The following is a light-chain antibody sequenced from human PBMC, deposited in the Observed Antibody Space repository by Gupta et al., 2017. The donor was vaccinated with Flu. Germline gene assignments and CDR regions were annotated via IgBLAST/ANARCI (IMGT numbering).Light chain of an antibody. V-gene: IGKV2-40*01. J-gene: IGKJ4*01. CDR3: RQRNQFPIT. CDR2: TLS. CDR1: ESLLDSDDGNTY. Sequence: DIVLTQTPISLPVTPGEPASMSCRSSESLLDSDDGNTYLDWYLQKPGQSPQLLIHTLSHRASGVSDRFSGSGSGTDFTLKISRVEADDVGVYYCRQRNQFPITFGGGTKVEIK.